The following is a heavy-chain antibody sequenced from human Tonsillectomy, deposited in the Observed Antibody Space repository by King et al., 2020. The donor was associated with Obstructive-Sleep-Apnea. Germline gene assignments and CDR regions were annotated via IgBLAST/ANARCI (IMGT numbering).Heavy chain of an antibody. CDR2: IYYSGST. V-gene: IGHV4-59*01. Sequence: VQLQESGPGLVKPSETLSLTCTVSGGSISSYYWSWIRRPPGKGLEWIGYIYYSGSTNYNPSLKSRVTISVDTSKNQFSLKLSSVTAADTAVYYCARVSHNYYYYGMDVWGQGTTVTVSS. J-gene: IGHJ6*02. CDR1: GGSISSYY. CDR3: ARVSHNYYYYGMDV.